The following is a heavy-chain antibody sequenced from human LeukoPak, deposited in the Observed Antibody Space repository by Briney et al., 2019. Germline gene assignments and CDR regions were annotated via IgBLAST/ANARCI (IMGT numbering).Heavy chain of an antibody. V-gene: IGHV1-18*04. CDR2: ISAYNGNT. J-gene: IGHJ5*02. D-gene: IGHD3-10*01. Sequence: GASVKVSCKASGYTFTGYIIHWVRQAPGQGLEWMGWISAYNGNTNYAQKLQGRVTMTTDTSTSTAYMELRSLRSDDTAVYYCARSARGYYGSGSYHWFDPWGQGTLVTVSS. CDR3: ARSARGYYGSGSYHWFDP. CDR1: GYTFTGYI.